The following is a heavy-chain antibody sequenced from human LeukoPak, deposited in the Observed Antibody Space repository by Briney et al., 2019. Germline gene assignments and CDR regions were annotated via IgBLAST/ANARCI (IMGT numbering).Heavy chain of an antibody. CDR2: ISPTGSST. CDR1: GFTFTNYY. CDR3: AHSGYDHNWFDP. V-gene: IGHV1-46*03. J-gene: IGHJ5*02. Sequence: GASVKVSCKASGFTFTNYYMHWVRQAPGQGLEWMGLISPTGSSTNYAQKFRGRVTMTRDTSTTTVYMELSSLRSEDTAVYYCAHSGYDHNWFDPWGQGTLVTVSS. D-gene: IGHD5-12*01.